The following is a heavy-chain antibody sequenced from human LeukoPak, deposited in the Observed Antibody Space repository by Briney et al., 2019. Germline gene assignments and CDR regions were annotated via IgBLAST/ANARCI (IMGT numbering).Heavy chain of an antibody. CDR1: GFTFSSYG. Sequence: GGSLRLSCAASGFTFSSYGMHWVRQAPGKGLEWVADISNDGSSKFYADSVKGRFTITRDNSKNTLYVEMDSLRAEDTAVYYCARGWQLDYWGQGTLVTVSS. D-gene: IGHD6-19*01. J-gene: IGHJ4*02. CDR2: ISNDGSSK. V-gene: IGHV3-30*03. CDR3: ARGWQLDY.